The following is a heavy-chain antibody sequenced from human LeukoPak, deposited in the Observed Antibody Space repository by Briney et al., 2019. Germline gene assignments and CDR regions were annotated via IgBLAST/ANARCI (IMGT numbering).Heavy chain of an antibody. CDR3: ARGRPYSGGYHLDY. D-gene: IGHD1-26*01. J-gene: IGHJ4*02. CDR2: IYYSGST. Sequence: SETLSLTCTISGDSTSSDRYYGGWVRQPPGTGLDWIGNIYYSGSTYYNPSLKSRVTMSVDTSKNQFFLKLNSVTAADTAVYYCARGRPYSGGYHLDYWGQGTLVTVSP. CDR1: GDSTSSDRYY. V-gene: IGHV4-39*01.